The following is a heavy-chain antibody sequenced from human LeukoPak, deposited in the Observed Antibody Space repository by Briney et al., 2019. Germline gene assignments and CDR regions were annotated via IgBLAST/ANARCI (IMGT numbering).Heavy chain of an antibody. CDR3: AKEDYYDSSGYYRNFDY. Sequence: GGSLRLSCAASGFTFSSYAMSWVRQAPGKGLEWVSAISGSGGSTYYADSVKGRFTISRDNSKNTLYLQMNSLRAEDTAVYYCAKEDYYDSSGYYRNFDYWGQGTLVTVSS. CDR2: ISGSGGST. V-gene: IGHV3-23*01. CDR1: GFTFSSYA. D-gene: IGHD3-22*01. J-gene: IGHJ4*02.